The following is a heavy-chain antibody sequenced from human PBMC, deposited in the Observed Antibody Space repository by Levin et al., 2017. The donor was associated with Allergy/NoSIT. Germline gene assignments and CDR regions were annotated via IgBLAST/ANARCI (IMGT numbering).Heavy chain of an antibody. CDR2: IYPSGST. CDR3: ARGDYGSGSPVY. Sequence: SETLSLTCAVSGGSISSSNWWSWVRQPPGKGLEWIGEIYPSGSTSYNPSLKSRVTVSIDTSKNQFSLKLTSVTAADTAVYYCARGDYGSGSPVYWGQGTLVTVSS. J-gene: IGHJ4*02. D-gene: IGHD3-10*01. V-gene: IGHV4-4*02. CDR1: GGSISSSNW.